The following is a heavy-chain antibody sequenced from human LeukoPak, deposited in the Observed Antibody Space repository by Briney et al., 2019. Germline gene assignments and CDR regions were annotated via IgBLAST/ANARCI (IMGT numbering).Heavy chain of an antibody. CDR2: IIPIFGTA. CDR1: GGTFISYA. Sequence: ASVKVSCKASGGTFISYAISWVRQAPGQGLEWMGGIIPIFGTANYAQKFQGRVTITADESTSTAYMELSSLRSEDTAVYYCAREGLGMGHAFDIWGQGTMVTVSS. V-gene: IGHV1-69*13. J-gene: IGHJ3*02. D-gene: IGHD7-27*01. CDR3: AREGLGMGHAFDI.